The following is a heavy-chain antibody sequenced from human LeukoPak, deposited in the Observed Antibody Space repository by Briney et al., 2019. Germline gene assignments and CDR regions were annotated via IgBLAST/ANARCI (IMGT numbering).Heavy chain of an antibody. CDR2: IGSSDSTT. J-gene: IGHJ6*03. Sequence: GVSERLPCVASGFTFRSYEMKWVSQAPAKGREWLSYIGSSDSTTHYADSVKGRFTISRDNAKNSLHLQMNSLRAEETAVYYCARDPYSWSCGAYYYYSMDLWGKGTTVTIPS. D-gene: IGHD1-26*01. V-gene: IGHV3-48*03. CDR3: ARDPYSWSCGAYYYYSMDL. CDR1: GFTFRSYE.